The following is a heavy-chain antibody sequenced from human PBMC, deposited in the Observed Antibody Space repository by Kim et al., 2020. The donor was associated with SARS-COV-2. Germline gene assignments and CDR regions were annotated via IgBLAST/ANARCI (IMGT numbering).Heavy chain of an antibody. CDR3: ARGVRRITMIVVVIPVYGYYMDV. D-gene: IGHD3-22*01. J-gene: IGHJ6*03. CDR2: INHSGST. Sequence: SETLSLTCAVYGGSFSGYYWSWIRQPPGKGLEWIGEINHSGSTNYNPSLKSRVTISVDTSKNQFSLKLSSVTAADTAVYYCARGVRRITMIVVVIPVYGYYMDVWGKGTTVTVSS. CDR1: GGSFSGYY. V-gene: IGHV4-34*01.